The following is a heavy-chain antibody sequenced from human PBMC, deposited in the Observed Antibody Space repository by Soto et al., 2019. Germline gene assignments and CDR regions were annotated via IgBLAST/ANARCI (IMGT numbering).Heavy chain of an antibody. V-gene: IGHV3-30-3*01. Sequence: GGSLRLSCAASGFTFSSYAMHWVRQAPGKGLEWVAVISYDGSNKYYADSVKGRFTISRDNSKNTLYLQMNSLRAEDTAVYYCARVYSGAMVRGVIPTYYFDYWGQGTLVTVSS. J-gene: IGHJ4*02. CDR3: ARVYSGAMVRGVIPTYYFDY. D-gene: IGHD3-10*01. CDR2: ISYDGSNK. CDR1: GFTFSSYA.